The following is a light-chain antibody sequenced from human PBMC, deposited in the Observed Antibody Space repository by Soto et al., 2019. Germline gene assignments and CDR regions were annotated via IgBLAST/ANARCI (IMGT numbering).Light chain of an antibody. CDR2: EVS. J-gene: IGLJ3*02. CDR3: AAWDDSLNGWV. Sequence: QSALTQPASVSGSPGQSITISCTGTSSDVGAYNYVSWYQQYPGKAPKLMIYEVSNRPSGVSNRFSGSKSGNTASLTISGLQAEDEADYYCAAWDDSLNGWVFGGGTKLTVL. V-gene: IGLV2-14*01. CDR1: SSDVGAYNY.